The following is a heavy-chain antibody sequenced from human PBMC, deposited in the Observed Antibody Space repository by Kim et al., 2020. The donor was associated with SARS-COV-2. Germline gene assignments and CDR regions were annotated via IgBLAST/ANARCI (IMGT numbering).Heavy chain of an antibody. J-gene: IGHJ1*01. CDR2: IWYDGSNK. Sequence: GGSLRLSCAASGFTFSSYGMHWVRQAPGKGLEWVAVIWYDGSNKYYADSVKGRFTISRDNSKNTLYLQMNSLRAEDTAVYYCARDRGDSSSWYSHFQHWGQGTLVTVSS. CDR3: ARDRGDSSSWYSHFQH. V-gene: IGHV3-33*01. CDR1: GFTFSSYG. D-gene: IGHD6-13*01.